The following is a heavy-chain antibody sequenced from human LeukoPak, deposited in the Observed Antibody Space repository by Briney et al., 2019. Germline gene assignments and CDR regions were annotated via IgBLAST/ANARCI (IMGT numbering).Heavy chain of an antibody. V-gene: IGHV1-2*02. CDR1: GYTFTGYY. J-gene: IGHJ6*02. Sequence: GASVKVSCKASGYTFTGYYMHWVRQAPGQGLEWMGWINPNSGGTNYAQKFQGRVTMTSDTSISTAYMELSRLRSDDTAVYYCAREGCSSTSCYGYMDVWGQGTTVTVSS. CDR2: INPNSGGT. D-gene: IGHD2-2*01. CDR3: AREGCSSTSCYGYMDV.